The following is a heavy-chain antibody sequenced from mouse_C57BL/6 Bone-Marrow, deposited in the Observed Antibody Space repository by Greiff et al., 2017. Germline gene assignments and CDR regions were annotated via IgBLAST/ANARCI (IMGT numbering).Heavy chain of an antibody. CDR3: TTGNAMDD. CDR2: IDPENGDT. CDR1: GFNIKDDY. V-gene: IGHV14-4*01. J-gene: IGHJ4*01. Sequence: LVESGAELVRPGASVKLSCTASGFNIKDDYMHWVKQRPEQGLEWIGWIDPENGDTEYASKFQGKGTITGDPSSNTAYLQLSSLTSEDTAVYYCTTGNAMDDWGQGTSVTVSS.